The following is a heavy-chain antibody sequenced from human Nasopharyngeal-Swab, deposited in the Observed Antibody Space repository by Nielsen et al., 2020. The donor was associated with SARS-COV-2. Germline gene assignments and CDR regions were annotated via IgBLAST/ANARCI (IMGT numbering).Heavy chain of an antibody. D-gene: IGHD4-17*01. V-gene: IGHV1-69*02. CDR2: IIPILGIA. J-gene: IGHJ4*02. Sequence: VRQMPGKGLEWMGRIIPILGIANYAQKFQGRVTITADKSTSTAYMELSSLRSEDTAVYYCAATVTTGSYDFDYWGQGTLVTVSS. CDR3: AATVTTGSYDFDY.